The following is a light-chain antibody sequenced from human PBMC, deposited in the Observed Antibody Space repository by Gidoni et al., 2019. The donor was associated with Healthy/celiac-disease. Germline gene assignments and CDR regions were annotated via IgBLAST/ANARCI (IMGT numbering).Light chain of an antibody. Sequence: EIVLTQSLATLSLSPGERATLSCRASQSVSCSYLAWYQQKPGQAPRLHIYGASSRATGIPDRCSGSGSETDFTLTISGLEPEDVAVYYCQRYGSSPETFXGXTKVEIK. J-gene: IGKJ4*01. CDR1: QSVSCSY. CDR2: GAS. V-gene: IGKV3-20*01. CDR3: QRYGSSPET.